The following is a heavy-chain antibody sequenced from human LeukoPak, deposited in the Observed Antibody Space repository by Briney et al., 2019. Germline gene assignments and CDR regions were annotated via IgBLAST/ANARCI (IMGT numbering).Heavy chain of an antibody. V-gene: IGHV4-30-2*01. J-gene: IGHJ4*02. CDR2: IYHSGST. CDR3: ARDDQLGIYY. D-gene: IGHD7-27*01. Sequence: SETLSLTCTVSGGSISSGGYYWSWIRQPPGKGLEWIGYIYHSGSTYYNPSLKSRVTISVDRSKDQFSLKLSSVTAADTAVYYCARDDQLGIYYWGQGTLVTVSS. CDR1: GGSISSGGYY.